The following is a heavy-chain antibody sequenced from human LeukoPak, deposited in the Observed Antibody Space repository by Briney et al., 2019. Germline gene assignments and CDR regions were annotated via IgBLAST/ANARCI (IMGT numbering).Heavy chain of an antibody. Sequence: GASVKVSCKASGYTFTSYYMHWVRQAPGQGLEWMGIINPSGGSTSYAQKFQGRVTMTRDTSTSTVYMELSSLRSEDTAVYYCARDPSPHYHDNPPALFDPWGQGTLVTVSS. CDR3: ARDPSPHYHDNPPALFDP. J-gene: IGHJ5*02. D-gene: IGHD3-22*01. CDR2: INPSGGST. V-gene: IGHV1-46*01. CDR1: GYTFTSYY.